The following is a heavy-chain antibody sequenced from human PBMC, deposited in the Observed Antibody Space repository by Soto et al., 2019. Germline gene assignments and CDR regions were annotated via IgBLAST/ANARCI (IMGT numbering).Heavy chain of an antibody. Sequence: QLQLQESGSGLVKPSQTLSLTCAVSGGSIRSGGYSWNWSRQPPGKGLEWIGYIYHSGSTYSSPSLKSRVTISADRSKNQFSLKLSSVTAADTAVYYCARGLEVLVATPHWDYWGQGSLVTVSS. CDR1: GGSIRSGGYS. J-gene: IGHJ4*02. CDR2: IYHSGST. D-gene: IGHD2-15*01. V-gene: IGHV4-30-2*01. CDR3: ARGLEVLVATPHWDY.